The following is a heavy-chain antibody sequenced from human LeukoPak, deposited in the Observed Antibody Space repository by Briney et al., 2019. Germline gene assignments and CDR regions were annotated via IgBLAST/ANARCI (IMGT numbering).Heavy chain of an antibody. Sequence: SVKVSCKASGGTFSSYAISWVRQAPGQGLEWMGGIIPIFGTANYAQKFQGRVTITADESTSTAYMELSSLRSEDTAVYYCARLNCSSTSCYAWTYYYYGMDVWGQGTTVTVSS. CDR2: IIPIFGTA. V-gene: IGHV1-69*13. D-gene: IGHD2-2*01. J-gene: IGHJ6*02. CDR1: GGTFSSYA. CDR3: ARLNCSSTSCYAWTYYYYGMDV.